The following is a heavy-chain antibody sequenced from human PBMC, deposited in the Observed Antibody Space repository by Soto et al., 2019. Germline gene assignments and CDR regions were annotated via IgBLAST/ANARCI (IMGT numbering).Heavy chain of an antibody. CDR3: ARDRGYCSGGSGHARKPGGKNGMDV. J-gene: IGHJ6*02. CDR2: IIPIFGTA. V-gene: IGHV1-69*01. D-gene: IGHD2-15*01. Sequence: QVQLVQSGAEVKKPGSSVKVSCKASGGTFSSYAISWVRQAPGQGLEWMGGIIPIFGTANYAQEFQGRVTITADESTRTAYMELSSLRSEDTAVYYCARDRGYCSGGSGHARKPGGKNGMDVWGQGTTVTVSS. CDR1: GGTFSSYA.